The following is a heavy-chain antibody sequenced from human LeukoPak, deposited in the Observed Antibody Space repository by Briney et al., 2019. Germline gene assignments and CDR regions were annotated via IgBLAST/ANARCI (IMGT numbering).Heavy chain of an antibody. V-gene: IGHV4-59*01. CDR1: GGSISSYY. Sequence: SETLSLTCTVSGGSISSYYWSWIRQPPGKGLEWIGYIYYSGSTNYNPSLKSRVTISVDTSKNHFSLKLSSVTAADTAVYYCARSVRRDDFWSGSNNWFDPWGQGTLVTVSS. CDR2: IYYSGST. D-gene: IGHD3-3*01. CDR3: ARSVRRDDFWSGSNNWFDP. J-gene: IGHJ5*02.